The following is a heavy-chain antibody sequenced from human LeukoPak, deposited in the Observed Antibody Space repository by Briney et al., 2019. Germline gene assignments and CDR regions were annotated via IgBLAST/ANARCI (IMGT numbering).Heavy chain of an antibody. Sequence: PWASVKASCKASGYTFTSYDINWVRQATGQGLEWMGWMNPNSGNTGYAQKFQGRVTITRNTSISTAYMELSSLRSEDTAVYYCARFVDSQWTPEDDAFDIWGQGTMVTVSS. D-gene: IGHD3/OR15-3a*01. V-gene: IGHV1-8*03. CDR3: ARFVDSQWTPEDDAFDI. J-gene: IGHJ3*02. CDR1: GYTFTSYD. CDR2: MNPNSGNT.